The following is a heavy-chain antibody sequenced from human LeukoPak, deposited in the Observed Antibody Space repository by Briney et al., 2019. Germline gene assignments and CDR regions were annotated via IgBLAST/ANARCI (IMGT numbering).Heavy chain of an antibody. Sequence: AGGSLRLSCAASGFTFSSYAMSWVRQAPGKGLEWVSAISGSGGSTYYADSVKGRFTISRDKSKNTLYLQMNSLRAEDTAVYYCAKDSITMTYYGMDVWGQGTTGTVSS. CDR3: AKDSITMTYYGMDV. CDR2: ISGSGGST. J-gene: IGHJ6*02. V-gene: IGHV3-23*01. CDR1: GFTFSSYA. D-gene: IGHD3-22*01.